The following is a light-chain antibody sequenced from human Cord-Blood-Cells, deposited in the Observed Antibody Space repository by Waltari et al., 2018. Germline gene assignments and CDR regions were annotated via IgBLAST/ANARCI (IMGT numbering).Light chain of an antibody. CDR1: QSLLHSNGYNY. CDR3: MQALQTPRT. V-gene: IGKV2-28*01. J-gene: IGKJ3*01. CDR2: LGS. Sequence: IVMTESALSVPVTPGEPTSISCTSSQSLLHSNGYNYLDWYLQKPGQSPQLLIYLGSNRASGVPDRFSGSGSGTDFTLKISRVEAEDVGVYYCMQALQTPRTFGPGTKVDIK.